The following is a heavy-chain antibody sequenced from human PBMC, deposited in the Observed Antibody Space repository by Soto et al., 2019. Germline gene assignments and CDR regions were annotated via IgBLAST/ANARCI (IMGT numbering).Heavy chain of an antibody. CDR3: AKTFRRSIFPRGDNWYFDL. CDR2: ISGSGGST. CDR1: GFTFSSYA. J-gene: IGHJ2*01. V-gene: IGHV3-23*01. Sequence: EVQLLESGGGLVQPGGSLRLSCAASGFTFSSYAMSWVRQAPGKGLEWVSAISGSGGSTYYADSVKGRFTISRDNSKNTLYLQMNSLRAEDTAVYYCAKTFRRSIFPRGDNWYFDLWGRGTLVTVSS. D-gene: IGHD4-17*01.